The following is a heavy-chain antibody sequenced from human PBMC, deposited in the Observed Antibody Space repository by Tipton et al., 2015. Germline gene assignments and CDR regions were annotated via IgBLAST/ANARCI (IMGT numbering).Heavy chain of an antibody. CDR1: GGSISSSTYY. CDR3: ARLLYTSSRYFDY. Sequence: LSLTCTVSGGSISSSTYYWGWIRQAPGKGLEWISFISGSSGTIYYADSVKGRFTVSRDNAKNSLYLQMNNLRTEDSAVYYCARLLYTSSRYFDYWGQGTLVTVSS. CDR2: ISGSSGTI. V-gene: IGHV3-11*04. D-gene: IGHD6-13*01. J-gene: IGHJ4*02.